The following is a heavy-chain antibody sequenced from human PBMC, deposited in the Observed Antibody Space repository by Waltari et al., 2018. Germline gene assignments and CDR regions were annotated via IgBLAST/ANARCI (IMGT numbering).Heavy chain of an antibody. V-gene: IGHV4-34*01. J-gene: IGHJ4*02. CDR3: ARGDTAYYYGSGRYWLDY. D-gene: IGHD3-10*01. Sequence: QVQLQQWGAGLLKPSETLSLICAVYGGSFSGYYWSWIRQPPGKGLEWIGEINHSGSTNYNPALKSRVTISVDTSKNQFTLKLSAVTAADTAVYYCARGDTAYYYGSGRYWLDYWGQGTLVTVSS. CDR2: INHSGST. CDR1: GGSFSGYY.